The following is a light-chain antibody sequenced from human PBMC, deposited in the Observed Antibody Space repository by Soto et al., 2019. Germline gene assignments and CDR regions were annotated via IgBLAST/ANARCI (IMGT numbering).Light chain of an antibody. J-gene: IGKJ2*01. Sequence: DIQMTQSPSSVSASVGDRVTITCRASQGIASWLAWYQQKPGNAPNLLIDSASGLQGGVPSRFSGSGSGTDFTLTISSLQPEDFATYYCQQAHSFPYTFGQGTKLEIK. CDR3: QQAHSFPYT. CDR2: SAS. V-gene: IGKV1-12*01. CDR1: QGIASW.